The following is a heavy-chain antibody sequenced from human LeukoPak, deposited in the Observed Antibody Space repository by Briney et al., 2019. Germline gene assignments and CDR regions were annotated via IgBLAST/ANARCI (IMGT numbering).Heavy chain of an antibody. CDR2: ISSSSYI. V-gene: IGHV3-21*01. CDR3: ASSLGITMIVHFDY. Sequence: GGSLRLSCAASGFTFSSYSMNWVRQAPGKGLEWVSSISSSSYIYYADSVKGRFTISRDNAKNSLYLQMNSLRAEDTAVYYCASSLGITMIVHFDYWGQGTLVTVSS. D-gene: IGHD3-22*01. CDR1: GFTFSSYS. J-gene: IGHJ4*02.